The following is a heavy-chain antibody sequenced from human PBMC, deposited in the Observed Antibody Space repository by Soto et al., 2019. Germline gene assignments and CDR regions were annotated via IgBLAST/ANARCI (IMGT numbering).Heavy chain of an antibody. J-gene: IGHJ3*02. Sequence: QVQLVQSGAEVKKPGSSVKVSCKASGGTFSSYAISWVRQAPGQGLEWMGGIIPIFGTANYAQKFQGRVTITADDSTSTAYMELSSLRSEDTAVYYCAVSMGSYYYDSSGYYGAFDIWGQGTMVTVSS. CDR1: GGTFSSYA. CDR3: AVSMGSYYYDSSGYYGAFDI. V-gene: IGHV1-69*12. D-gene: IGHD3-22*01. CDR2: IIPIFGTA.